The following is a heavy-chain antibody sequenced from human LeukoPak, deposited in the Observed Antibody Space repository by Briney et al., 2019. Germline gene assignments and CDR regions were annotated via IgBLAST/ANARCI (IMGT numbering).Heavy chain of an antibody. CDR2: INAGNGNT. V-gene: IGHV1-3*01. D-gene: IGHD3-3*01. J-gene: IGHJ4*02. CDR3: ARDMGTDFWSGYSLPGGY. Sequence: ASVKVSCKASGYTFTSYAMHWVRQAPGQRLEWMGWINAGNGNTKYSQKFQGRVTITRDTSASTAYMELSSLRSEDTAVYYCARDMGTDFWSGYSLPGGYWGQGTLVTVSS. CDR1: GYTFTSYA.